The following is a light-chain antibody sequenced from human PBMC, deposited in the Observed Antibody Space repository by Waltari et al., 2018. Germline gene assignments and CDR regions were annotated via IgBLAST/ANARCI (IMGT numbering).Light chain of an antibody. Sequence: DIQMTQSPSSLSASVGDRVTITCRASQGISNYLAWYQQKPGKVPKLLIYAASTLQSGVPSPFSGSGSGTDFPLTISSLQPEDVATYYCQKYNSAWTFGQGTKVEIK. CDR2: AAS. J-gene: IGKJ1*01. CDR1: QGISNY. V-gene: IGKV1-27*01. CDR3: QKYNSAWT.